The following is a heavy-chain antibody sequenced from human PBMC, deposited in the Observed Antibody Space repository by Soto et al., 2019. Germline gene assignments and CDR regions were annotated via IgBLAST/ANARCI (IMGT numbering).Heavy chain of an antibody. CDR2: ITGNGDYA. CDR1: GFTFSIFA. V-gene: IGHV3-23*01. Sequence: GSLRLSCAASGFTFSIFAMTWVRQAPGKGLEWVASITGNGDYARYTDSVQGRFTISRDNSKNTLYLQMNSLRTEDTALYYCSRDPNGDYIGVFDNWGQGTMVPVSS. CDR3: SRDPNGDYIGVFDN. D-gene: IGHD4-17*01. J-gene: IGHJ3*02.